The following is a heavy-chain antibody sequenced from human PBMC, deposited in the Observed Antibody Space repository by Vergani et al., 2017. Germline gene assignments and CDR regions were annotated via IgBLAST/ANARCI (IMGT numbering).Heavy chain of an antibody. CDR3: AREVTYYDFWSGYSYFDY. D-gene: IGHD3-3*01. CDR1: GFTFSSYA. Sequence: EVQLLESGGGLVQPGGSLRLSCAASGFTFSSYAMNWVRQAPGKGLEWVSYISSSSSTIYYADSVKGRFTISRDNAKNSLYLQMNSLRAEDTAVYYCAREVTYYDFWSGYSYFDYWGQGTLVTVSS. V-gene: IGHV3-48*01. CDR2: ISSSSSTI. J-gene: IGHJ4*02.